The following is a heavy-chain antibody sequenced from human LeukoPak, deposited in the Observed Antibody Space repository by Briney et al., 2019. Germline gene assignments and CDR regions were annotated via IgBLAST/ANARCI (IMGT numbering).Heavy chain of an antibody. CDR1: GFTFSSYA. D-gene: IGHD6-13*01. CDR2: ISYDGSNK. J-gene: IGHJ4*02. CDR3: ARDRSGIAARRAQPPDY. V-gene: IGHV3-30*04. Sequence: GRSLRLSCAASGFTFSSYAMHWVRQAPGKGLGWVAVISYDGSNKYYADSVKGRFTISRDNSKNTLYLQMNSLRAEDTAVYYCARDRSGIAARRAQPPDYWGQGTLVTVSS.